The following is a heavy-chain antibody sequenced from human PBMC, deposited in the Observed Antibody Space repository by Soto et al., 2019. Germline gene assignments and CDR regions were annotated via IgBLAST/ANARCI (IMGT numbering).Heavy chain of an antibody. V-gene: IGHV4-59*01. J-gene: IGHJ4*02. Sequence: SETLSLTCTVSGGSISSYYWSWIRQPPGKGLEWIGYIYYSGSTNYNPSLKSRVTISVDTSKNQFSLKLSSVTAADTAVYYCARGLPDYYYDSSGYYSPPALYYWGQGTLVTVSS. CDR1: GGSISSYY. D-gene: IGHD3-22*01. CDR3: ARGLPDYYYDSSGYYSPPALYY. CDR2: IYYSGST.